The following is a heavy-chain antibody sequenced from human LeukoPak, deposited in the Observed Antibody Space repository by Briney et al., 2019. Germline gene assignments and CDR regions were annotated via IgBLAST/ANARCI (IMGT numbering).Heavy chain of an antibody. Sequence: SETLSLTCTVSGGSIRSDGYYWSWIRQPAGKGLEWIGRIYPSGSTSNNPSLKSRVTISIDTSKKQFSLKLRSVTAADTAVYYCARVYYEKSYFDYWGQGTLVTVSS. J-gene: IGHJ4*02. V-gene: IGHV4-61*02. CDR3: ARVYYEKSYFDY. CDR1: GGSIRSDGYY. CDR2: IYPSGST. D-gene: IGHD3-3*01.